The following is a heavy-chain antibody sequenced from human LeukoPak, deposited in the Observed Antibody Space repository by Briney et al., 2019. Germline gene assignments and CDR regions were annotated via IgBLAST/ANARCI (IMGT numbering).Heavy chain of an antibody. CDR1: GFTFSSYA. D-gene: IGHD4-17*01. V-gene: IGHV3-23*01. Sequence: GGSLRLSCAASGFTFSSYAMSWVRQAPGKGLEWVSAISGSGGSTYYADSVKGRFTISRDNAKNSLYLQMNSLRAEDTAVYYCARDHGNYYYYMDVWGKGTTVTVSS. CDR2: ISGSGGST. J-gene: IGHJ6*03. CDR3: ARDHGNYYYYMDV.